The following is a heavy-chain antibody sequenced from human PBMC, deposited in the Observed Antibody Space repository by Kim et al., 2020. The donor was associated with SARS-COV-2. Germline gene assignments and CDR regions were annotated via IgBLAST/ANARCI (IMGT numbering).Heavy chain of an antibody. CDR2: IYYSGST. Sequence: SETLSLTCTVSGGSISSSSYYWGWIRQPPGKGLEWIGSIYYSGSTYYNPSLKSRVTISVDTSKNQFSLKLSSVTAADTAVYYCARLPIAVAGYYFDYWGQGTLVTVSS. CDR3: ARLPIAVAGYYFDY. D-gene: IGHD6-19*01. CDR1: GGSISSSSYY. J-gene: IGHJ4*02. V-gene: IGHV4-39*01.